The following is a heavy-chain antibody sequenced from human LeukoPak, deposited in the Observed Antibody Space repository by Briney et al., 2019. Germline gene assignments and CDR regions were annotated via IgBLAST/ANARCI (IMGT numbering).Heavy chain of an antibody. D-gene: IGHD1-26*01. V-gene: IGHV5-51*01. J-gene: IGHJ4*02. CDR2: IYPGDSDT. CDR1: GYSFTSYW. Sequence: GESLKISCRGSGYSFTSYWIGWVRQVPGKGLEWMGIIYPGDSDTRYSPSFQGQVTISADKSISTAYLQWSSLKASDTAMYYCARLWVDSGSYPGYWGQGTLVTVSS. CDR3: ARLWVDSGSYPGY.